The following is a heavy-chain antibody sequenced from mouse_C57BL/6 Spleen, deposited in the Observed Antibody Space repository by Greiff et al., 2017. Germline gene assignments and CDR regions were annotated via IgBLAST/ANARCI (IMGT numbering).Heavy chain of an antibody. CDR2: IDPSDSET. D-gene: IGHD1-1*01. V-gene: IGHV1-52*01. CDR1: GYTFTSYW. Sequence: QVQLQQPGAELVRPGSSVKLSCKASGYTFTSYWMHWVKQRPIQGLEWIGNIDPSDSETHYNQKFKDKATLTVDKSSSTAYMQLSSLTSEDSAVYDCARGYGSSPLDYWGQGTTLTVSS. J-gene: IGHJ2*01. CDR3: ARGYGSSPLDY.